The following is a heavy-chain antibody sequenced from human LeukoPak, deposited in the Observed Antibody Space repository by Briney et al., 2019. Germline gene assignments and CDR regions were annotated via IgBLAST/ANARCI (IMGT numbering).Heavy chain of an antibody. D-gene: IGHD6-13*01. CDR3: AREHPTSYSSSWYAGWYYYYYMDV. V-gene: IGHV3-11*01. Sequence: PGGSLRLSCAASGFTLSDYYMSWIRQAPGKGLEWVSYISSSGSTIYYADSVKGRFTISRDNAKNSLYLQMNSLRAEDTAVYYCAREHPTSYSSSWYAGWYYYYYMDVWGKGTTVAVSS. J-gene: IGHJ6*03. CDR1: GFTLSDYY. CDR2: ISSSGSTI.